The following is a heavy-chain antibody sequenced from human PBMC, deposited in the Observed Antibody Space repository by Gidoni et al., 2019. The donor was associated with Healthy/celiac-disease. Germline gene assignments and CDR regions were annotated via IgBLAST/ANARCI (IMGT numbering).Heavy chain of an antibody. V-gene: IGHV3-23*01. CDR1: GFTFSSYA. J-gene: IGHJ4*02. Sequence: EVQLLESGGGLVQPGGSLRLSCAASGFTFSSYAMRWVRQAPGKGLEWVSAISGSGGSTYYADSVKGRFTISRDNSKNTLYLQMNSLRAEDTAVYYCAKEARRPPGEIAVAGQVDYWGQGTLVTVSS. CDR2: ISGSGGST. CDR3: AKEARRPPGEIAVAGQVDY. D-gene: IGHD6-19*01.